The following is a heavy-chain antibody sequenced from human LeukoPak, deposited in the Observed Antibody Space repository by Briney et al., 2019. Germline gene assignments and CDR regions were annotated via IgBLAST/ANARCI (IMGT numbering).Heavy chain of an antibody. CDR2: INDSGST. V-gene: IGHV4-34*01. CDR1: GGSFSGYY. J-gene: IGHJ5*02. Sequence: SETLSLTCAVYGGSFSGYYWSWIRQPPGKGLEWIGEINDSGSTNYNPSLKSRVTISVDTSKNQFSLKLSSVTAADTAVYYCARRSLGYCSSTSCYNPNWFDPWGQGTLVTVSS. CDR3: ARRSLGYCSSTSCYNPNWFDP. D-gene: IGHD2-2*01.